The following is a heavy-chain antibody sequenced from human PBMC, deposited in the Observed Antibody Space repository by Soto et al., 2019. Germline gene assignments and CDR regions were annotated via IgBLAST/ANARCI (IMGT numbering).Heavy chain of an antibody. J-gene: IGHJ6*02. V-gene: IGHV3-30-3*01. CDR2: ISYDGSNK. CDR3: ARDFVLWFGELLVPYYYYYGMDV. Sequence: QVQLVESGGGVVQPGRSLRLSCAASGFTFSSYAMHWVRQAPGKGLEWVAVISYDGSNKYYADSVKGRFTISRENSKNTLYLQMNSLRAEDTAVYYCARDFVLWFGELLVPYYYYYGMDVWGQGTTVTVSS. CDR1: GFTFSSYA. D-gene: IGHD3-10*01.